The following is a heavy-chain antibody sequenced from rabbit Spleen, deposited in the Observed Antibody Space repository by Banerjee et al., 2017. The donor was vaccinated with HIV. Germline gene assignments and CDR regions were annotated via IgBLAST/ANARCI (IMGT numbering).Heavy chain of an antibody. D-gene: IGHD8-1*01. J-gene: IGHJ6*01. CDR2: IYAGSSGST. Sequence: QEQLVESGGGLVQPEGSLTLTCTASGFSLSSYWICWVRQAPGKGLEWIACIYAGSSGSTDYASWAKGRFTISKTSSTTVTLQMTSLTAADTATYFCARDTGSSFSTYGMDLWGQGTLVTVS. CDR3: ARDTGSSFSTYGMDL. V-gene: IGHV1S45*01. CDR1: GFSLSSYW.